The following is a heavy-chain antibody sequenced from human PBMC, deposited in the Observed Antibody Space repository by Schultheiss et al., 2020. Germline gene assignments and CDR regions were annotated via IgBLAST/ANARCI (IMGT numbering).Heavy chain of an antibody. D-gene: IGHD4-17*01. CDR1: GYTFTSYD. CDR3: ARDFQVATVTTSEDY. V-gene: IGHV1-8*01. CDR2: MNPNSGGT. J-gene: IGHJ4*02. Sequence: ASVKVSCKASGYTFTSYDINWVRQATGQGLEWMGWMNPNSGGTNYAQKFQGRVTTTRDTSISTAYMELSSLRSEDTAVYYCARDFQVATVTTSEDYWGQGTLVTVSS.